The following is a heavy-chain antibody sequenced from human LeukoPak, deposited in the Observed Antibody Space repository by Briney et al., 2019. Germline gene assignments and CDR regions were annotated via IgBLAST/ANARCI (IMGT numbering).Heavy chain of an antibody. D-gene: IGHD3-16*02. CDR3: AREVVMITFGGVIRKFFDP. CDR1: GGSFGGFY. Sequence: PSETLSLTCAVYGGSFGGFYWSWIRQPPGKGLEWIGEINHSGSTNYNPSLKSRVMISIDTSKNQFSLKLSSVTAADTAVYYCAREVVMITFGGVIRKFFDPWGQGTLVTVSS. CDR2: INHSGST. J-gene: IGHJ5*02. V-gene: IGHV4-34*01.